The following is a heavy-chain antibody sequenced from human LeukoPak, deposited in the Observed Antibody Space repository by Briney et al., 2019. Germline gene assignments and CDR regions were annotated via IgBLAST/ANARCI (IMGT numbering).Heavy chain of an antibody. CDR1: GGTFSSYA. Sequence: ASVKVSCKASGGTFSSYAISWVRQAPGQGLEWMGGIIPIFGPANYAQKFQGRVTITADESTTTAYMELSSLRSEDTAVYYCASPPGAAAGMGFDYWGQGTLVTVSS. CDR2: IIPIFGPA. V-gene: IGHV1-69*13. J-gene: IGHJ4*02. D-gene: IGHD6-13*01. CDR3: ASPPGAAAGMGFDY.